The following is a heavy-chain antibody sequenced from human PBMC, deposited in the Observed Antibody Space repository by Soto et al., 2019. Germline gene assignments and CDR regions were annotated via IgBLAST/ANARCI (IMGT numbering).Heavy chain of an antibody. D-gene: IGHD5-18*01. CDR2: IYYSGST. Sequence: SETLSLTCTVSGGSISSGGYYWSWIRQHPGKGLEWIGYIYYSGSTYYNPSLKSRVTISVDTSKNQFSLKLSSVTAADTAVYYCARGTAMANTWMDWGQGTLVTVSS. V-gene: IGHV4-31*03. CDR3: ARGTAMANTWMD. J-gene: IGHJ4*02. CDR1: GGSISSGGYY.